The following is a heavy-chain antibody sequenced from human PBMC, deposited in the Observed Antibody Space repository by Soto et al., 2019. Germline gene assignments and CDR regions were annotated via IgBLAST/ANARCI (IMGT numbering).Heavy chain of an antibody. D-gene: IGHD4-17*01. CDR3: ARDRRWYGNYGIDY. CDR1: GGSVSSGNYY. J-gene: IGHJ4*02. CDR2: IYYSGST. Sequence: QVQLQESGPGLVKPSETLSLNCTVSGGSVSSGNYYWSWIRQPPGKGLEWIGYIYYSGSTNYNPSLMSRVTISVDMSKNQFSLNLSSVTAADTAVYYCARDRRWYGNYGIDYWGQGTLVTVSS. V-gene: IGHV4-61*01.